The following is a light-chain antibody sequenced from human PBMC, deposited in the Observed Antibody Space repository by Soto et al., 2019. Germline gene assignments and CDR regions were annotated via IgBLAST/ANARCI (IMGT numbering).Light chain of an antibody. J-gene: IGKJ2*01. V-gene: IGKV1-39*01. CDR2: GDS. Sequence: IQMTQSPSSLSASVGDGVTLTCRASHTIATYLNWYQQKPGQVPEVLIYGDSRLHVGVPSRFTGSGYGTDFTLTINNLQPEDFAICYCQQFYYYPHTFGQGTKLEV. CDR1: HTIATY. CDR3: QQFYYYPHT.